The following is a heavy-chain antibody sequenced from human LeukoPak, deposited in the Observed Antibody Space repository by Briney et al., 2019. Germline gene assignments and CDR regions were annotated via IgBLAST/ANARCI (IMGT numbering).Heavy chain of an antibody. J-gene: IGHJ4*02. V-gene: IGHV3-74*01. CDR3: AKDLGPLDY. Sequence: GGSLRLSCGASGFSVSNYWMHWVRQAPGKGLVWVSRLHSDGSSTSYADSVKGRFTISRDNAKNTLYLQMNSLRAEDTAVYYCAKDLGPLDYWGQGTLVTVSS. CDR2: LHSDGSST. CDR1: GFSVSNYW.